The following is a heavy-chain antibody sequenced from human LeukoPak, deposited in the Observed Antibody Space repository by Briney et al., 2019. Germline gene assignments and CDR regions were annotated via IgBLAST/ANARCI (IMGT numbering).Heavy chain of an antibody. J-gene: IGHJ6*02. D-gene: IGHD3-3*01. Sequence: GGSLRLSCAASEFTFSSYGMHWVRQAPGKGPEWVAVISYDGSNKYYADSVKGRFTISRDNSKNTLYLQMNSLRAEDTAVYYCAKGPSWRSVDYYYGMDVWGQGTTVTVSS. CDR1: EFTFSSYG. V-gene: IGHV3-30*18. CDR2: ISYDGSNK. CDR3: AKGPSWRSVDYYYGMDV.